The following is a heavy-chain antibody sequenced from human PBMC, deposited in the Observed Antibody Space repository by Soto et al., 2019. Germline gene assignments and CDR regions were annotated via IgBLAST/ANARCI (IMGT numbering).Heavy chain of an antibody. Sequence: ASVKVSCKTSGYTFTTYDINWVRQAPGQGLEWLGWMDPNSGSTGYAQNFQGRITMTRNISRNTAHMELSSLQSEDTAVYYCAYNFAIGIQLWSFDRWGQGLPVTVSS. J-gene: IGHJ5*02. CDR3: AYNFAIGIQLWSFDR. V-gene: IGHV1-8*01. D-gene: IGHD1-1*01. CDR2: MDPNSGST. CDR1: GYTFTTYD.